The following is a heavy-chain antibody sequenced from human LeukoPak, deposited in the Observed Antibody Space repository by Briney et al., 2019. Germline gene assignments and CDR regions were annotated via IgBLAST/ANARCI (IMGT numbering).Heavy chain of an antibody. V-gene: IGHV3-20*04. CDR1: GFTFADYG. CDR2: INWNGGST. J-gene: IGHJ3*02. Sequence: GGSLRLSCAASGFTFADYGMSWVRQAPGQGLEWVSGINWNGGSTGYADSVKGRFTISRDNAKNSLYLQMNSLRAEDTALYYCARLVGATTRYAFDIWGQGTMVTVSS. D-gene: IGHD1-26*01. CDR3: ARLVGATTRYAFDI.